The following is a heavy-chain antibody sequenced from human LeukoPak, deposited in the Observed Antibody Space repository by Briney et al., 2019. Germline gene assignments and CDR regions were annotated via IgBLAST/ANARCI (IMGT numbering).Heavy chain of an antibody. CDR3: ARGVLRYFDWLLPSYFDY. CDR2: INHSGST. Sequence: KPSETLSLTCAVYGGSFSGYYWSWIRQPPGKGLEWIGEINHSGSTNYNPSLKSRVTISVDTSKNQFSLMLSSVTAADTAVYYFARGVLRYFDWLLPSYFDYWGQEPLVPVSS. V-gene: IGHV4-34*01. CDR1: GGSFSGYY. D-gene: IGHD3-9*01. J-gene: IGHJ4*02.